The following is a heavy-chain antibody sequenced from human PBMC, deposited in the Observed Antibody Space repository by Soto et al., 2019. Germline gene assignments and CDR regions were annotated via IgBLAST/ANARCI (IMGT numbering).Heavy chain of an antibody. V-gene: IGHV4-31*03. J-gene: IGHJ3*02. CDR3: ARIGAMYYDYIWGSYRSSYAFDI. D-gene: IGHD3-16*02. CDR1: GGSISSGGYY. Sequence: QVQLQESGPGLVKPSQTLSLTCTVSGGSISSGGYYWSWIRQHPGKGLEWIGYIYYSGSTYYNPSLKSRVTISVDTSKNQFSLKLSSVTAADTAVYYCARIGAMYYDYIWGSYRSSYAFDIWGQGTMVTVSS. CDR2: IYYSGST.